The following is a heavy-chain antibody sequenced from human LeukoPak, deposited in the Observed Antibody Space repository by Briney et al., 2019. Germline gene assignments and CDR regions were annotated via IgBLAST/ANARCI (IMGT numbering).Heavy chain of an antibody. Sequence: GASVKVSCKASGYTFTGYYMHWVRHAPGQGLEWMGWVNPNSGDTNYAQNLQGRVTMTTDTSTSTAYMELRTLRSDDTAVYYCARDGRRAVPGTVGWFDPWGQGTLVTVSS. CDR2: VNPNSGDT. V-gene: IGHV1-2*02. CDR1: GYTFTGYY. CDR3: ARDGRRAVPGTVGWFDP. D-gene: IGHD6-19*01. J-gene: IGHJ5*02.